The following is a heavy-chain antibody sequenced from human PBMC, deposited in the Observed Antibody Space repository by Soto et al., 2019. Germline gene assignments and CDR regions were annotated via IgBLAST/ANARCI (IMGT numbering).Heavy chain of an antibody. J-gene: IGHJ3*02. CDR3: ATEPMTSSSAVGLAFDI. CDR1: GGTFSSYA. CDR2: IIPIFGTA. Sequence: QVQLVQSGAEVKKPGSSVKVSCKASGGTFSSYAISWVRQAPEQGLEWMGGIIPIFGTANYAQKFQGRVTITADESTSTAYMELSSLRSEDTAVYYCATEPMTSSSAVGLAFDIWGQGTMVTVSS. V-gene: IGHV1-69*12. D-gene: IGHD6-13*01.